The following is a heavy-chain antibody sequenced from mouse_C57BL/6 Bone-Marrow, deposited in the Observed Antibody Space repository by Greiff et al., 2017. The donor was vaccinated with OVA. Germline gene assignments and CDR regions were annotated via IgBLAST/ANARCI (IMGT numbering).Heavy chain of an antibody. D-gene: IGHD1-1*01. CDR2: IYPGSGNT. CDR3: ARERNFNYYGSSWTWFAY. V-gene: IGHV1-66*01. J-gene: IGHJ3*01. Sequence: QVHVKQSGPELVKPGASVKITCKASGYSFTSSYIHWVKPRPGQGLEWIGWIYPGSGNTKYNEKFKGKATLTADTSSSTAYMQLSSLTSEDSAVYYCARERNFNYYGSSWTWFAYWGQGTLVTVSA. CDR1: GYSFTSSY.